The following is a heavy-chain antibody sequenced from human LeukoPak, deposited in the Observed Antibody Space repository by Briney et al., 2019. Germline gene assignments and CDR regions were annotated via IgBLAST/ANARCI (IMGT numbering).Heavy chain of an antibody. J-gene: IGHJ4*02. Sequence: ASVKVSCEASGYTFTSYGISWVRQAPGQGLEWMGWISAYNGNTNYAQKLQGRVTMTTDTSTSTAYMELRSLISDDTAVYYCGRGSWNEYYFDYWGQGTLVTVSS. CDR3: GRGSWNEYYFDY. CDR1: GYTFTSYG. CDR2: ISAYNGNT. V-gene: IGHV1-18*01. D-gene: IGHD1-1*01.